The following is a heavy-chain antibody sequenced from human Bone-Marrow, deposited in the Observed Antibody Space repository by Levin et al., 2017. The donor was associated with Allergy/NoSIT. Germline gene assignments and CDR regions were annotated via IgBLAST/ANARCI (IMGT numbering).Heavy chain of an antibody. D-gene: IGHD6-19*01. V-gene: IGHV3-7*01. J-gene: IGHJ3*02. CDR3: AKIIALAGEAFDI. CDR2: IKDDGSEQ. Sequence: GESLKISCAASGFTFRKYWMSWIRQTPEKALEWVANIKDDGSEQYYLDSVRGRFTISRDNAKNSLYLQVNSLTVEDTAVYYCAKIIALAGEAFDIRGQGTKVIVSS. CDR1: GFTFRKYW.